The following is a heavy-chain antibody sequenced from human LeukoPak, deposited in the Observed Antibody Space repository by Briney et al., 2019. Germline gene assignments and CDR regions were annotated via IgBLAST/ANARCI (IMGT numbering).Heavy chain of an antibody. D-gene: IGHD6-13*01. CDR1: GFTFSSYA. J-gene: IGHJ4*02. V-gene: IGHV3-53*01. Sequence: GGSLRLSCAASGFTFSSYAMSWVRQAPGKGLEWVSIIYSGGNTYYADSVKARFTISRDNSKNTVYLQVNSLRAEDTAVYYCAREQPPGIYFDYWGQGTPVTVSS. CDR3: AREQPPGIYFDY. CDR2: IYSGGNT.